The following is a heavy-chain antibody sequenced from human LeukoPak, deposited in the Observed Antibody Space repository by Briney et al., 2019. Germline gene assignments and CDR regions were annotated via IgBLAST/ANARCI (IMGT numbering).Heavy chain of an antibody. CDR2: ISWNSGSI. CDR1: GFTFDDYA. Sequence: GRSLRLSCAASGFTFDDYAMHLVRQAPGKGLEWVSGISWNSGSIGYADSVKGRFTISRDNAKNSLYLQMNSLRAEDTALYYCAKSRVGALYYFDYWGQGTLVTVSS. CDR3: AKSRVGALYYFDY. D-gene: IGHD1-26*01. V-gene: IGHV3-9*01. J-gene: IGHJ4*02.